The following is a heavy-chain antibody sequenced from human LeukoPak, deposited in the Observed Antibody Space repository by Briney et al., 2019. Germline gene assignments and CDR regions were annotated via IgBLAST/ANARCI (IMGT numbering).Heavy chain of an antibody. CDR1: GFTFSSYA. CDR2: ISGSGGST. J-gene: IGHJ4*02. V-gene: IGHV3-23*01. D-gene: IGHD6-19*01. CDR3: AKERAVAGTLPAHLGY. Sequence: PGGSLRLTCAASGFTFSSYAMSWVRQAPGKGLEWISAISGSGGSTYYADSVKGRFTISRDNSKNTLYLQMNSLRAEDTAVYYCAKERAVAGTLPAHLGYWGQGTLVTVSS.